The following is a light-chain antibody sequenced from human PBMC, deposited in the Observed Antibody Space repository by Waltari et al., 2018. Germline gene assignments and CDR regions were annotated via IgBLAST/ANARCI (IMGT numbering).Light chain of an antibody. CDR3: QQGNNFPPT. V-gene: IGKV1-12*01. CDR1: QDISNY. J-gene: IGKJ1*01. Sequence: DIQMTQSPSSVSASVGDRVTISCRASQDISNYLAWYQQKPGKAPEFLIYAASTLQSGVPSRFSGSGSGTEFTLTSSGLQPEDFATYFCQQGNNFPPTFGQGTEVEL. CDR2: AAS.